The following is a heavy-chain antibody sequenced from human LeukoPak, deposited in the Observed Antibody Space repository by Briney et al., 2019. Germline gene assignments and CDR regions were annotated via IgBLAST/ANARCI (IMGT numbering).Heavy chain of an antibody. Sequence: GGSLRLSCAASGFTFSSNAMHWVRQAPGKGLEWVAVISYDGSNKYYADSVKGRFTISRDNSKNTLYLQMNSLRAEDTAVYYCASPLGFGGVIVAPFDYWGQGTLVTVSS. CDR2: ISYDGSNK. D-gene: IGHD3-16*02. CDR1: GFTFSSNA. V-gene: IGHV3-30*04. J-gene: IGHJ4*02. CDR3: ASPLGFGGVIVAPFDY.